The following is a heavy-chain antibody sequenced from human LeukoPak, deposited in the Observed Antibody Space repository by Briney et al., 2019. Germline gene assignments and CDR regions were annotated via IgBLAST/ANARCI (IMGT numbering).Heavy chain of an antibody. J-gene: IGHJ4*02. D-gene: IGHD6-13*01. CDR1: GFTFSSYA. V-gene: IGHV3-30-3*01. CDR2: ISYDGSNK. CDR3: ARGGAAAARKRGIDY. Sequence: GGSLRLSCAASGFTFSSYAMHWVRQAPGKGLEWVAVISYDGSNKYYADSVKGRFTISRDNSKNTLYLQMNSLRAEDTAVYYCARGGAAAARKRGIDYWGQGTLVTVSS.